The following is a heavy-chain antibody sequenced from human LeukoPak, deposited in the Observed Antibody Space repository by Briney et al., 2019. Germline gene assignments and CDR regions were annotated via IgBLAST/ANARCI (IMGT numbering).Heavy chain of an antibody. Sequence: GGSLRLSCAASGFTFSSYSMNWVRQAPGKGLEWVSYISSSSSTIYYADSVKGRFTISRDNAKNSLYLQMNSLRAEDTAVYYCARGGVDTAMVTPRVDYWGQGTLVTVSS. J-gene: IGHJ4*02. D-gene: IGHD5-18*01. CDR1: GFTFSSYS. CDR2: ISSSSSTI. V-gene: IGHV3-48*04. CDR3: ARGGVDTAMVTPRVDY.